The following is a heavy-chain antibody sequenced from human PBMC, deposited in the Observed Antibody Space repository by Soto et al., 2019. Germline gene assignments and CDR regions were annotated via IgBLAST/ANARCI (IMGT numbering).Heavy chain of an antibody. CDR3: ARAVYSDYEAALDGFED. D-gene: IGHD3-22*01. CDR2: IYFSGRT. Sequence: QVQLQESGPGLVKASETLSLTCTVSGGSLRSFFWSWIRQPPGKGLEWIGHIYFSGRTNYNPSLKRRVSISIDTSKNQFSLKLSSVTAADTAVYYCARAVYSDYEAALDGFEDWGRGTLVTVSS. CDR1: GGSLRSFF. V-gene: IGHV4-59*01. J-gene: IGHJ4*02.